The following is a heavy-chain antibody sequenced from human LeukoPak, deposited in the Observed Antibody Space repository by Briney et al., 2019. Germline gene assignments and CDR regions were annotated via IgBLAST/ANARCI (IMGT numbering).Heavy chain of an antibody. J-gene: IGHJ4*02. D-gene: IGHD6-13*01. CDR3: ARGLTAAGIYFDY. Sequence: GGSLRLSCAASGFTFSSYGMHWVRQAPGKGLEWVAVISYDGSNKYYADSVKGRFTISRDNSKNTLYLQMNSLRAEDTAVYYCARGLTAAGIYFDYWGQGTLVTVSS. V-gene: IGHV3-30*03. CDR1: GFTFSSYG. CDR2: ISYDGSNK.